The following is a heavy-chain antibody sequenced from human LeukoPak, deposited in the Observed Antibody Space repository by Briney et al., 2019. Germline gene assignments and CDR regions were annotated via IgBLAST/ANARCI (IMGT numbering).Heavy chain of an antibody. V-gene: IGHV3-74*01. Sequence: GGSLRLSCAASGFTFNSYWMHWVRQAPGRGLVWVSRISSDESSTSYAGSVKGRFTISRDNTKNTLYLQMNSLRVEDTAVYYCARAHAVAGTNWFDPWGQGTLVTVSS. J-gene: IGHJ5*02. CDR3: ARAHAVAGTNWFDP. CDR2: ISSDESST. D-gene: IGHD6-19*01. CDR1: GFTFNSYW.